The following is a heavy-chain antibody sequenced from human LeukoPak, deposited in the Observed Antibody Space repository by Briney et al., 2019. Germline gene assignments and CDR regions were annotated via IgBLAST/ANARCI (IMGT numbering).Heavy chain of an antibody. D-gene: IGHD3-22*01. CDR1: GGTFSSYA. CDR2: IIPIFGTA. Sequence: SVTVSCKASGGTFSSYAISWVRQAPGQGLEWMGGIIPIFGTANYAQKFQGRVTITTDESTSTAYMELSSLRSEDTAVYYCASANSSGYEIDYWGQGTLVTVSS. J-gene: IGHJ4*02. V-gene: IGHV1-69*05. CDR3: ASANSSGYEIDY.